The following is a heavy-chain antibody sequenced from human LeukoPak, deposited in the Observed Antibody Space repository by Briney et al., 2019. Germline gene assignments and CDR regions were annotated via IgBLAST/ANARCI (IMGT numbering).Heavy chain of an antibody. CDR3: ARAQDTATALGYLDY. J-gene: IGHJ4*02. CDR2: INHSGST. D-gene: IGHD3-22*01. Sequence: PSETLSLTCAVYGGSSSGYYWRWIRQPPGKGLEWIGEINHSGSTNYNPSLKSRVTISVDTSKNQSSLKLSSVTAADTAVYYCARAQDTATALGYLDYWGQGTLVTVSS. V-gene: IGHV4-34*01. CDR1: GGSSSGYY.